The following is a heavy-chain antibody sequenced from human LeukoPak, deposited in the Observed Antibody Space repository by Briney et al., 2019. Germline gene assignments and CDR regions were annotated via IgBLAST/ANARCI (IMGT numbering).Heavy chain of an antibody. D-gene: IGHD3-10*01. CDR2: IIPIFGTA. Sequence: SVKVSCKASGYTFTGYYMHWVRQAPGQGLEWMGGIIPIFGTANYAQKFQGRVTITTDESTSTAYMELSSLRSEDTAVYYCARSLFGSGYYYMDVWGKGTTVTVSS. CDR1: GYTFTGYY. V-gene: IGHV1-69*05. CDR3: ARSLFGSGYYYMDV. J-gene: IGHJ6*03.